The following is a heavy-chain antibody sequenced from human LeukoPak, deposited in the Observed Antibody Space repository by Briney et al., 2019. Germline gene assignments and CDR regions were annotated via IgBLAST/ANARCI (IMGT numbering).Heavy chain of an antibody. V-gene: IGHV3-30-3*01. D-gene: IGHD3-10*01. CDR1: GFTFSSYA. J-gene: IGHJ6*03. CDR2: ISYDGSNK. CDR3: ARDRSTMIRGVNYYYMDV. Sequence: GGSLRLSCAASGFTFSSYAMHWVRQAPGKGLEWVAVISYDGSNKYYADSVKGRFTISRDNSKNTLYLQMNSLRAEDTAVYFCARDRSTMIRGVNYYYMDVWGKGTTVTVSS.